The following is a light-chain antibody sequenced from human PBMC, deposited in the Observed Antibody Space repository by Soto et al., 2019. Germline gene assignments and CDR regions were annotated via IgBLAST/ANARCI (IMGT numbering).Light chain of an antibody. J-gene: IGKJ5*01. CDR1: QSISSW. V-gene: IGKV1-5*01. CDR2: DAS. Sequence: DIQMPHSPSTLSASVGDRVTITFRASQSISSWLAWYQQKPGKAPKLLIYDASSLESGVPSRFSGSGSGTEFTLTISSLQPDDFATYYCQQYNSYPITFGQGTRLEIK. CDR3: QQYNSYPIT.